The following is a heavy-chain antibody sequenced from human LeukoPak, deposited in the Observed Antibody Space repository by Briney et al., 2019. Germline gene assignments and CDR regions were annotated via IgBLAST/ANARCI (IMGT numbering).Heavy chain of an antibody. Sequence: GGSLRPSCAASGFTFSNYWMSWVRQAPGKGLEWVANIKQDGSEKYYVDSVKGRFTISRDNARNSLYLQMNSLRAEDTAVYYCAKVPAAATGGFDYWGQGTLITVSS. CDR2: IKQDGSEK. J-gene: IGHJ4*02. V-gene: IGHV3-7*01. CDR3: AKVPAAATGGFDY. CDR1: GFTFSNYW. D-gene: IGHD2-2*01.